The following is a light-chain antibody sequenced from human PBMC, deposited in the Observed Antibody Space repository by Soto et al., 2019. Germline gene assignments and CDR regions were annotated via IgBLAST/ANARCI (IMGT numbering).Light chain of an antibody. J-gene: IGKJ1*01. V-gene: IGKV3-20*01. CDR3: QQYGSSSWT. CDR2: GAS. CDR1: QSVSSSY. Sequence: ENVLTQSPGTLSLSPGERSTLSCRASQSVSSSYLAWYQQKPGQAPRLLIYGASSRATGIPDRFSGSGSGTDFTLTISRLEPEDFAVYYCQQYGSSSWTFGQGTMVDIK.